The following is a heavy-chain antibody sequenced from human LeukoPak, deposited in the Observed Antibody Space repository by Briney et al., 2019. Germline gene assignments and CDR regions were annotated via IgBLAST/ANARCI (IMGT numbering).Heavy chain of an antibody. V-gene: IGHV4-59*01. CDR1: GGSISSYY. CDR3: ARVLSGGYFDWLFDY. D-gene: IGHD3-9*01. CDR2: MYYSGST. J-gene: IGHJ4*02. Sequence: SETLSLTCTVSGGSISSYYWSWIRQPPGKGLEWIGYMYYSGSTNYNPSLKSRVTISKDMYKNQFSLKLSSVTAADTAVYYCARVLSGGYFDWLFDYWGQGTLVTVSS.